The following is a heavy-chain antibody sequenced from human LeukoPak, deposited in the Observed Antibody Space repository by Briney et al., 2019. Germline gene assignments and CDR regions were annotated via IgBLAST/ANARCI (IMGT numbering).Heavy chain of an antibody. Sequence: GGSLRLSCAASGFTFSSYWMSWVRQAPGKGLECVANIKQDVSEKYYVDSVKGRFTISRNNAKNSLYLQMNSLRAEDTAVYYCARDLAPLWLGALSGTSWFDPWGQGTLVTVSS. D-gene: IGHD3-10*01. CDR1: GFTFSSYW. CDR2: IKQDVSEK. V-gene: IGHV3-7*01. J-gene: IGHJ5*02. CDR3: ARDLAPLWLGALSGTSWFDP.